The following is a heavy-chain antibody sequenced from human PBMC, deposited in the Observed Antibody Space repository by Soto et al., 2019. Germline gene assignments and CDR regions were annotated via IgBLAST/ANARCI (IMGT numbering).Heavy chain of an antibody. D-gene: IGHD6-13*01. CDR2: IKQDGSEK. CDR1: GFTFSSYW. CDR3: ARLASAGRGWDV. J-gene: IGHJ6*02. V-gene: IGHV3-7*01. Sequence: EVQLVESGGGLVQPGGSLRLSCADSGFTFSSYWMSWVRQSPVKGLEWVGNIKQDGSEKNYVDSVKGRFTISRDNAKNSLYLQMNSLRVEDTAVYYCARLASAGRGWDVWGQGTTVVVSS.